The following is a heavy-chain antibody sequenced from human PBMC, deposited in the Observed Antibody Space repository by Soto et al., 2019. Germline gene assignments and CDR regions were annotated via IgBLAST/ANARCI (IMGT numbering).Heavy chain of an antibody. CDR3: EAGYNTGNDEFDI. V-gene: IGHV5-51*01. J-gene: IGHJ3*02. Sequence: GDALNISCKCSGYNFANYFIVLVRQMPGKGLEWMGMIFPGDSDTKNSPSIQGQITMSVDKSDSSAYLQWRSLKASETAMYYCEAGYNTGNDEFDIRGQGKMVTVSS. CDR1: GYNFANYF. D-gene: IGHD1-20*01. CDR2: IFPGDSDT.